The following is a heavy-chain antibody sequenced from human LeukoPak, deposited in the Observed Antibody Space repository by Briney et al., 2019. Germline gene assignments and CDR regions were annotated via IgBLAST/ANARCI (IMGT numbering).Heavy chain of an antibody. CDR3: ARDLHSGHQTSDH. Sequence: PGGSLRLSCAASGFTFSSYAKNWVRQDPGKGLEWISYISFGSDTIYYADSVKGRFTVSRDTAKNSLFLQMNSLRDDDTAVYYCARDLHSGHQTSDHWGQGALVTVSS. V-gene: IGHV3-48*02. CDR1: GFTFSSYA. D-gene: IGHD1-26*01. J-gene: IGHJ4*02. CDR2: ISFGSDTI.